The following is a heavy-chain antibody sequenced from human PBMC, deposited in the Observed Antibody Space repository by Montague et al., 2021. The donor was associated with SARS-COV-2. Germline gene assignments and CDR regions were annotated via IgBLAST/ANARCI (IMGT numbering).Heavy chain of an antibody. CDR1: GFTFSRNS. CDR2: ISSDTLHT. J-gene: IGHJ4*02. CDR3: ARGGEIDVWAPFGH. V-gene: IGHV3-21*01. D-gene: IGHD3-16*01. Sequence: LRLSCATSGFTFSRNSMNWVRQAPGKGLEWVSTISSDTLHTFYAESVKGRFTISRDNAKNELYLQMNSLRAEDMAVYYCARGGEIDVWAPFGHWGQGTLVTVSS.